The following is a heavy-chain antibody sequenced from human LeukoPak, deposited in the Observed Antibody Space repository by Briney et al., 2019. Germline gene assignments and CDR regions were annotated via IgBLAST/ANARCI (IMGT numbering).Heavy chain of an antibody. CDR3: ARDNMDPSTRSRYYYYGMDV. J-gene: IGHJ6*02. V-gene: IGHV3-21*01. CDR1: GFTFSSYS. CDR2: ISSSSSYI. Sequence: GGSLRLSCAASGFTFSSYSMNWVRQAPGKGLEWVSSISSSSSYIYYADSVKGRFTISRDNAKNSLYLQMNSLRAEDTAVYYCARDNMDPSTRSRYYYYGMDVWGQGTTVTVSS. D-gene: IGHD2/OR15-2a*01.